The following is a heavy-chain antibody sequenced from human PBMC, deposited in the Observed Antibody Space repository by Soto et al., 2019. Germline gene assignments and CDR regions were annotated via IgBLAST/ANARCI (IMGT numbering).Heavy chain of an antibody. J-gene: IGHJ4*02. D-gene: IGHD3-9*01. CDR2: ISGSGGST. CDR3: APHHYDILTGSFDY. CDR1: GFTFSSYA. V-gene: IGHV3-23*01. Sequence: GGSLRLSCAASGFTFSSYAMSWVRQAPGKGLEWVSAISGSGGSTYYTDSVKGRFTISRDNSKNTLYLQMNSLRAEDTAVYYCAPHHYDILTGSFDYWGQGTLVTVSS.